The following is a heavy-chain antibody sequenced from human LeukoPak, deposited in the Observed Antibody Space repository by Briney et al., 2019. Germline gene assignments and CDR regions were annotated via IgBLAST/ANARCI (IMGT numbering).Heavy chain of an antibody. D-gene: IGHD5-24*01. V-gene: IGHV4-34*01. J-gene: IGHJ4*03. CDR3: ARGATISETGYFDF. CDR1: GGSFSRYY. CDR2: IDHRGDT. Sequence: SGTLSLTCAVYGGSFSRYYWSWIRQSLGKGLEWIAEIDHRGDTNYNPSVKSRVTISVDTSKNQFSLKVRSLSAADTAVYYCARGATISETGYFDFWGQGTLVTVSS.